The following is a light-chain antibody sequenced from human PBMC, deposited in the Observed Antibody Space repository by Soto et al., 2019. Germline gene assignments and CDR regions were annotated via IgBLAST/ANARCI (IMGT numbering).Light chain of an antibody. Sequence: EIVMTQSPSTLSVSPGERATLSCRASQSVSSNLAWYQQKPGQAPRLLIYGVSSRASGIPDRFSGSRSGPEFTLTINSLQSEDFAIYYCQPYNNWPLTFGGGTKVDIK. CDR3: QPYNNWPLT. CDR1: QSVSSN. CDR2: GVS. J-gene: IGKJ4*01. V-gene: IGKV3D-15*01.